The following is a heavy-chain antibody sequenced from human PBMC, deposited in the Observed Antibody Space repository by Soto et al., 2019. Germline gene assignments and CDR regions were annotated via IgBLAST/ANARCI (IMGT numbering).Heavy chain of an antibody. Sequence: SATLSLTCTVSGGSVSSGSYYWSWIRQPPGKGLEWIGHIYYSGSTNYNPSLRGRVTISVDTSKSQFSLKLSSVTAADTAVYYCARVSVVSFLFDYWGQGTLVTVSS. CDR3: ARVSVVSFLFDY. V-gene: IGHV4-61*01. CDR1: GGSVSSGSYY. CDR2: IYYSGST. D-gene: IGHD3-22*01. J-gene: IGHJ4*02.